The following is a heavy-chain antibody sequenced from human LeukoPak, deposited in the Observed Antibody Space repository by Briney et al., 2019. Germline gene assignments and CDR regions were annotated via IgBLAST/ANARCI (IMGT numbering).Heavy chain of an antibody. Sequence: SETLSLTCTVSGGSIRSYYWTWIRQPPGKGLEWIGYMYYTGSTKYNPSLKSRVSISVDTSKNQFSLTLTSVTAADTAVYYCAAVVVSGTPYFDCWGQGTLVTVSS. CDR3: AAVVVSGTPYFDC. D-gene: IGHD2-21*02. CDR2: MYYTGST. V-gene: IGHV4-59*03. CDR1: GGSIRSYY. J-gene: IGHJ4*02.